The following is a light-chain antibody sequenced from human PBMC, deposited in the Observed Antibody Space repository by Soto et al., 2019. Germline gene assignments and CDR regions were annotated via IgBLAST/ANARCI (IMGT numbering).Light chain of an antibody. CDR1: KIGSKS. V-gene: IGLV3-21*04. CDR3: QVWDSRAEHPI. Sequence: SYELTQPPSVSVAPGQTARITCGGDKIGSKSVHWYQQKPGQAPVLVIYYDSDRPSGIPERFSGSNSGNTATLTISRVEAGDEAGYSCQVWDSRAEHPIFGGGTKLTVL. CDR2: YDS. J-gene: IGLJ2*01.